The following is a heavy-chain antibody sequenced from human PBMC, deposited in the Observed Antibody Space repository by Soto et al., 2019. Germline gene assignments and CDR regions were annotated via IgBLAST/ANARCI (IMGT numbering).Heavy chain of an antibody. V-gene: IGHV1-18*01. CDR1: GYTFTSYG. J-gene: IGHJ3*02. D-gene: IGHD3-22*01. Sequence: GASVKVSCKASGYTFTSYGISWVRQAPGQGLEWMGWISAYNGNTNYAQKLQGRVTMTTDTSTSTAYMELRSLRSDDTAVYYCATHRPHYYYDSSGPHDAFDIWGQGTMVTVSS. CDR2: ISAYNGNT. CDR3: ATHRPHYYYDSSGPHDAFDI.